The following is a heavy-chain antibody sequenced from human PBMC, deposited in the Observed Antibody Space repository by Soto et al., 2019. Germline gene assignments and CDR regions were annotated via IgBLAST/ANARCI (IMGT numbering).Heavy chain of an antibody. V-gene: IGHV3-33*01. CDR3: AREKVGATEVAAFDI. J-gene: IGHJ3*02. Sequence: GGSLILSCAASGFTFSSYGMHWVRQAPGKGLEWVAVIWYDGSNKYYADSVKGRFTISRDNSKNTLYLQMNSLRAEDTAVYYCAREKVGATEVAAFDIWGQGTMVTVSS. D-gene: IGHD1-26*01. CDR1: GFTFSSYG. CDR2: IWYDGSNK.